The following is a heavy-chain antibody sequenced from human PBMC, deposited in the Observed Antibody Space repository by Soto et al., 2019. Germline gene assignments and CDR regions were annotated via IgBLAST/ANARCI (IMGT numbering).Heavy chain of an antibody. J-gene: IGHJ5*02. V-gene: IGHV4-39*01. D-gene: IGHD6-19*01. Sequence: SETLSLTCTVSGGSISSSSYYWGWIRQPPGKGLEWIGSIYYSGSTYYNPSLKSRVTISVDTSKNQFSLKLSSVTAADTAVFYCARHYSSGSRNWFDPWGQGTLVTVSS. CDR2: IYYSGST. CDR3: ARHYSSGSRNWFDP. CDR1: GGSISSSSYY.